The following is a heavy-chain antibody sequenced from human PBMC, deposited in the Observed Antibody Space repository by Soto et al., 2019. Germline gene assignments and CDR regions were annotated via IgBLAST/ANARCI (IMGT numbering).Heavy chain of an antibody. D-gene: IGHD2-15*01. CDR2: INPDNGNT. V-gene: IGHV1-3*01. CDR3: ARGIATGQLDP. Sequence: ASVKVSCKASGYTFTRYTMNWVRQAPGQRLEWMGWINPDNGNTKSSQKFQDRVIITRDTSASTAYMDLRSLSSEDTAVYYCARGIATGQLDPWGQGTLVTVSS. CDR1: GYTFTRYT. J-gene: IGHJ5*02.